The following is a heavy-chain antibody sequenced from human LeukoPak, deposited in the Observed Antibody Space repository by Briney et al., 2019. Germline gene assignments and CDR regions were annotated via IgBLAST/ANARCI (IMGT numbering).Heavy chain of an antibody. V-gene: IGHV3-9*01. CDR1: GFTFDDYA. CDR3: AKEESGSFDY. CDR2: ISWNSGSI. J-gene: IGHJ4*02. D-gene: IGHD1-26*01. Sequence: PGRSLRLSCAASGFTFDDYAMHWVRQAPGKGLEWVSGISWNSGSIGYADSVKGRFTISRDNAKNSLYLQMNSLRAEDTALYYCAKEESGSFDYWGQGTLVTVSS.